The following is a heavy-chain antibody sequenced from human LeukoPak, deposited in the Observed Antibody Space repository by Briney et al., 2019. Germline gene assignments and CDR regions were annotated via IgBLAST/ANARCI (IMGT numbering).Heavy chain of an antibody. J-gene: IGHJ4*02. V-gene: IGHV4-30-2*03. CDR2: IYHSGST. D-gene: IGHD4-17*01. CDR3: ARPHDYGDYVDFED. CDR1: GGSISSGGYS. Sequence: SETLSLTCAVSGGSISSGGYSWSWIWQPPGKGLEWIGYIYHSGSTYYNPSLKSRVTISVDTSKNQFSLKLSSVTAADTAVYYCARPHDYGDYVDFEDWGQGTLVTVSS.